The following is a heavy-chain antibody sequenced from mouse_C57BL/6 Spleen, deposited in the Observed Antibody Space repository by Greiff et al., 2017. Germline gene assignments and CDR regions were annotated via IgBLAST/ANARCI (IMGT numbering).Heavy chain of an antibody. V-gene: IGHV1-7*01. CDR1: GYTFTRYW. CDR3: ARETYAMDY. Sequence: QVQLKESGAELAKPGASVKLSCKASGYTFTRYWMHWVKQRPGQGLEWIGYINPSSGYPKYNQKFKDKATLTEDKSSSTAYMQLSSLTYEDSAVYYCARETYAMDYWGQGTSVTVSS. J-gene: IGHJ4*01. CDR2: INPSSGYP.